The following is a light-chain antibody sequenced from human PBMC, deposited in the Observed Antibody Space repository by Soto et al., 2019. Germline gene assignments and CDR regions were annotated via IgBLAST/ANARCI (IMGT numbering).Light chain of an antibody. CDR3: AAWDDSLNRAV. J-gene: IGLJ2*01. Sequence: QSVLTQAPSASGAPGQRVTMSCSGSSSNIGTNTVNWYQQLPGTPPKFLIYDNYRRPSGVPDRFSGSQSGTSASLAISGLQSEDEADYSCAAWDDSLNRAVFGGGTKLTVL. CDR2: DNY. V-gene: IGLV1-44*01. CDR1: SSNIGTNT.